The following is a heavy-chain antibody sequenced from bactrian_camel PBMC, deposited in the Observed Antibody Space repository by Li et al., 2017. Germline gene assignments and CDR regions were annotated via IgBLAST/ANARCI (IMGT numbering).Heavy chain of an antibody. J-gene: IGHJ4*01. CDR1: GITFSRHD. CDR2: IFPNADAT. CDR3: AADPPLAGDVRRRRGVYCAPGDNLKY. Sequence: HVQLVESGGGLVQPGESLRLSCVASGITFSRHDMSWVRQAPGKEREAVACIFPNADATYVAGSVKGRFTISQNKANKTVYLQMNSLQPEDTAMYYCAADPPLAGDVRRRRGVYCAPGDNLKYWGRGTQVTVS. V-gene: IGHV3S60*01. D-gene: IGHD1*01.